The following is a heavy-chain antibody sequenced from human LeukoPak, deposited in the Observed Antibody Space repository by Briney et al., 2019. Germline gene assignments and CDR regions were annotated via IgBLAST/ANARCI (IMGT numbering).Heavy chain of an antibody. CDR2: ISTYNGNT. CDR1: GYTFTSHG. V-gene: IGHV1-18*01. CDR3: ARAQTYYYDSSGQGDLDY. Sequence: ASVKVSCKASGYTFTSHGISWVRQAPGQGLEWMGWISTYNGNTNYAQKLQGRVTMTRDMSTSTVYMELSSLRSEDTAIYYCARAQTYYYDSSGQGDLDYWGQGTLVTVSS. D-gene: IGHD3-22*01. J-gene: IGHJ4*02.